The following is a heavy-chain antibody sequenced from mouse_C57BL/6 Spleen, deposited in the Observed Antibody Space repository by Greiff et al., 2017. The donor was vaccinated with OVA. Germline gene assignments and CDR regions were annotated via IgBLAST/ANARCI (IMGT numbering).Heavy chain of an antibody. J-gene: IGHJ2*01. V-gene: IGHV1-59*01. CDR2: IDPSDSYT. CDR1: GYTFTSYW. Sequence: VQLQQPGAELVRPGTSVKLSCKASGYTFTSYWMHWVKQRPGQGLEWIGVIDPSDSYTNYNQKLKGKATLTVDTSSSTAFMQLSSLTSEDSAVYYCARVGLYDYDEVRLGLCYFDYWGQGTTLTVSS. D-gene: IGHD2-4*01. CDR3: ARVGLYDYDEVRLGLCYFDY.